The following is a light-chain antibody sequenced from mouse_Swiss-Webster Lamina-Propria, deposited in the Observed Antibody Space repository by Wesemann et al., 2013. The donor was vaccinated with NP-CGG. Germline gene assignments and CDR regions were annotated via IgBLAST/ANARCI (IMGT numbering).Light chain of an antibody. V-gene: IGKV1-135*01. CDR3: SQSTHVPYMYT. CDR1: QSLLDSDGKTY. Sequence: DVVMTQTPLTLSVTIGQPASISCKSSQSLLDSDGKTYLNWLLQRPGQSPKLLIYKVSNRFSGVPDRFSGSGSGTDFTLKISRVEAEDLGVYFCSQSTHVPYMYTFGGGTKLEIK. J-gene: IGKJ2*01. CDR2: KVS.